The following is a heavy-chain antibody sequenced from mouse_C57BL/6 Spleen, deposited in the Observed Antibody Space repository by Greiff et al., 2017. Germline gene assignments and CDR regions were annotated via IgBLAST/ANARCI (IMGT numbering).Heavy chain of an antibody. J-gene: IGHJ1*03. CDR1: GYTFTDYY. V-gene: IGHV1-26*01. Sequence: EVQLQQSGPELVKPGASVKISCKASGYTFTDYYMNWVKQSHGKSLEWIGDINPNNGGTSYNQKFKGKATLTVDKSSSTAYMELRSLTSEDSAVYYCARKFYGNSWYFDVWGTGTTVTVSS. CDR2: INPNNGGT. D-gene: IGHD2-1*01. CDR3: ARKFYGNSWYFDV.